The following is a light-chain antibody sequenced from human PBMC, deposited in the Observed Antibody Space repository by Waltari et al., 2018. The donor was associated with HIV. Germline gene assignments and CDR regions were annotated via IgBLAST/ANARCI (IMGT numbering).Light chain of an antibody. V-gene: IGLV2-14*01. CDR3: SSYTSSSTPVV. J-gene: IGLJ2*01. CDR2: DVS. Sequence: QSALTQPASVSGSPGQSITISCTGTSSDIGTYNYVSWYQQHPGKAPKLMIYDVSNRPSGVSNRFSGSNSGNTASLTSSGLQAEDEADYYCSSYTSSSTPVVFGGGTKLTVL. CDR1: SSDIGTYNY.